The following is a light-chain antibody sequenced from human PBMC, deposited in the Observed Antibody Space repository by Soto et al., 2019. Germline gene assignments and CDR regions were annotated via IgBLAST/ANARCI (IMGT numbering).Light chain of an antibody. Sequence: QSALTQPRSVSGSPGQSVAISCTGTNSNLGDYNYVSWYQQHPGKAPKLMISDVGKRPSGVPDRFSGSKSGNTASLTISGLQAEDEADYYCCSSAGTATYVFGPGTKVTVL. CDR3: CSSAGTATYV. J-gene: IGLJ1*01. CDR2: DVG. V-gene: IGLV2-11*01. CDR1: NSNLGDYNY.